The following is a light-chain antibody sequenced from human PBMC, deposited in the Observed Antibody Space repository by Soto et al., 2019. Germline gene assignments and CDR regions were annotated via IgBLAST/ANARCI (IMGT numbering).Light chain of an antibody. V-gene: IGKV3-15*01. CDR1: QGVGSS. Sequence: DTVMTQSPATLSVSPGERATLSCRASQGVGSSLAWYQQKPGQAPRLLISGTSTRATGVPARFSGSQSGSDFILTISSLQSEDFAVYYCQQYGTWPPAFGQGTKVEIK. J-gene: IGKJ1*01. CDR3: QQYGTWPPA. CDR2: GTS.